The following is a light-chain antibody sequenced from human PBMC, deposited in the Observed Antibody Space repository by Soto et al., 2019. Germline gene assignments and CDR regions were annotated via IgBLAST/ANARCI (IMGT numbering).Light chain of an antibody. V-gene: IGKV1-12*01. Sequence: IQMTQSPSSVSASVGDRVTMTCRASQGVGGWLACYQQKPGKAPKLLISDASTLESGVPLRFSGSGSGTDFALTITSLQAEDFATYYCQQLRMYPSTFGGGTKVDIK. CDR1: QGVGGW. CDR3: QQLRMYPST. CDR2: DAS. J-gene: IGKJ4*01.